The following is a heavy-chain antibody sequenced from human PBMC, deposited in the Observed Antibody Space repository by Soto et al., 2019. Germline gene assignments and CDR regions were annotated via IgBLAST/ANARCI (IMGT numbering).Heavy chain of an antibody. Sequence: GASVKVSCKAFGGTFSSYTISWVRQAPGQGLEWMGRIIPILGIANYAQKFQGRVTITADKSTSTAYMELSSLRSEDTAVYYCARVEGYCSSTSCEYNWFDPWGQGTLVTVSS. CDR2: IIPILGIA. D-gene: IGHD2-2*01. CDR3: ARVEGYCSSTSCEYNWFDP. J-gene: IGHJ5*02. V-gene: IGHV1-69*02. CDR1: GGTFSSYT.